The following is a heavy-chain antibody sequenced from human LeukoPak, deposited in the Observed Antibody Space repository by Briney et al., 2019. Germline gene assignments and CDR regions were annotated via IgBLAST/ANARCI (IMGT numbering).Heavy chain of an antibody. CDR2: IRSKANNYAT. CDR1: EFTFSGSA. CDR3: LTGPFDY. V-gene: IGHV3-73*01. J-gene: IGHJ4*02. Sequence: GGSLKLSCEASEFTFSGSAMHWVRQASGRGLEWLGRIRSKANNYATAYAASVKGRFTITRDDSKNTAYLQMNSPKTEDTAVYYCLTGPFDYWGQGTLVTVSS.